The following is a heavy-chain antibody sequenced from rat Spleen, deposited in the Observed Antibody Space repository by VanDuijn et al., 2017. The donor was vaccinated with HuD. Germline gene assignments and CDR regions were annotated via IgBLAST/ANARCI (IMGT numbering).Heavy chain of an antibody. CDR3: AKDMNYFSTYPFYFFDA. J-gene: IGHJ4*01. CDR1: GFTFNNYW. Sequence: EVQLVESGGGLVQPGRSLKLSCVASGFTFNNYWMTWIRQAPGKGLEWVASINPDGGSTYYPDSVKGRFTISRDNAENTVYLQMNSLRSEDTATYYCAKDMNYFSTYPFYFFDAWGQGASVTVSS. CDR2: INPDGGST. V-gene: IGHV5-58*01. D-gene: IGHD1-2*01.